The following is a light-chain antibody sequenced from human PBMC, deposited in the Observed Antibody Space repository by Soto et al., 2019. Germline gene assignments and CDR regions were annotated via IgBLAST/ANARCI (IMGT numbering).Light chain of an antibody. Sequence: QSVLTQPPSVSGAPGQRITIACTGSRSNIGAGYDVHWYQQLPGTAPKLLIYGNSNRPSGVPDRFSGSKSGTSASLAITGLQAEDEADYYCQSYDSSLSGVVFGGRTKVTVL. J-gene: IGLJ2*01. V-gene: IGLV1-40*01. CDR2: GNS. CDR1: RSNIGAGYD. CDR3: QSYDSSLSGVV.